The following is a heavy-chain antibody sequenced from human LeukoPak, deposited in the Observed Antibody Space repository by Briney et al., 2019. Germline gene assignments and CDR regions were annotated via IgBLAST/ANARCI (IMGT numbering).Heavy chain of an antibody. J-gene: IGHJ3*02. D-gene: IGHD3-22*01. Sequence: GGSLRLSCAASGFTFDDYGMSWVRQAPGKGLEWVSGINWNGGSTGYADSVKGRFTISRDNAKNSLYLQMNSLRAEDTALYYCARVSDSSGYYFGAFDIWGQGTMVAVSS. CDR2: INWNGGST. V-gene: IGHV3-20*04. CDR1: GFTFDDYG. CDR3: ARVSDSSGYYFGAFDI.